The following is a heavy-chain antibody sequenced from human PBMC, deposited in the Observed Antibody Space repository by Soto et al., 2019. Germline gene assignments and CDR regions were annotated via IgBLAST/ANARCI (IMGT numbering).Heavy chain of an antibody. CDR3: ARGSYASNVFIMDV. J-gene: IGHJ6*02. CDR2: INPTGGDT. Sequence: QVQLVQSGAEVKRPGASVQVSCKTSGYTLTTYFMHWVRQAPGQGFEWLGRINPTGGDTVYAQKFQGRVSVTKDTSTSTVYIELGSLTSKDTAVYYCARGSYASNVFIMDVWGQGTAVTVSS. D-gene: IGHD2-2*01. V-gene: IGHV1-46*01. CDR1: GYTLTTYF.